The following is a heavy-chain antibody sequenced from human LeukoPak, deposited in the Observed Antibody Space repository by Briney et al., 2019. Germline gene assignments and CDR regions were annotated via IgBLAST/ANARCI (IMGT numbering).Heavy chain of an antibody. J-gene: IGHJ2*01. CDR3: ATVADIVVVVAATQSPWYFDL. CDR1: GGTFSSYA. V-gene: IGHV1-69*13. D-gene: IGHD2-15*01. CDR2: IIPIFGTA. Sequence: SVKVSCKASGGTFSSYAISWVRQAPGQGLEWMGGIIPIFGTANYAQKFQGRVTITADESTSTAYMELSSLRSEDTAVYYCATVADIVVVVAATQSPWYFDLWGRGTLVTVSS.